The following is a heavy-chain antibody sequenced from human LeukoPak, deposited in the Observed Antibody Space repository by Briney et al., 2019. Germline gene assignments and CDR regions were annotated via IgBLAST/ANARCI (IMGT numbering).Heavy chain of an antibody. D-gene: IGHD1-14*01. V-gene: IGHV4-59*01. Sequence: SSETLSLTCTVSGGSMSSYYWSWIRQPPGKGLEWIGYIYYSGSTKYNPSLKSRVTISVDTSKNQFSLKLNSVTAADTGVYYCARDHRNGDAFDIWGQGTVVTVSS. CDR3: ARDHRNGDAFDI. CDR1: GGSMSSYY. J-gene: IGHJ3*02. CDR2: IYYSGST.